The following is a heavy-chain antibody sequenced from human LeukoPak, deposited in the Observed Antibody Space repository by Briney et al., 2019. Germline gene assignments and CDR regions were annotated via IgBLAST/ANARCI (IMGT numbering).Heavy chain of an antibody. D-gene: IGHD5-12*01. CDR3: ARVSGGGSGGYELDY. J-gene: IGHJ4*02. CDR2: ISSSSYI. CDR1: GFTFSSYS. Sequence: PGGSLRLSCAASGFTFSSYSMNWVRQAPGKGLEWVSSISSSSYIYYADSVKGRFAISRDSAKNSLYLQMNSLRAEDTAVYYCARVSGGGSGGYELDYWGQGTLVTVSS. V-gene: IGHV3-21*01.